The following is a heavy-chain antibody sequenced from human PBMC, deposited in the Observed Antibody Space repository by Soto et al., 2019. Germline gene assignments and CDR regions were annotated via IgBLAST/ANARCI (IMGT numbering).Heavy chain of an antibody. Sequence: SCPTLVNPTQTLTLTCIFSGFSLRTSGVGVGWIRQPPGTALEWLGFIYWNDDKRYSPSLKSRLTITKDTSKHQVVLTMTNTDPVDTAKYYCAKRGSSGWYGWFDPWGQGTLVTVS. J-gene: IGHJ5*02. V-gene: IGHV2-5*01. CDR1: GFSLRTSGVG. CDR3: AKRGSSGWYGWFDP. CDR2: IYWNDDK. D-gene: IGHD6-19*01.